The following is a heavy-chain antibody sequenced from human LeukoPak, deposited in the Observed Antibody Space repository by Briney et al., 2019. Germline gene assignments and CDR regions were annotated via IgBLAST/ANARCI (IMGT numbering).Heavy chain of an antibody. CDR2: IYTSGYT. CDR3: VRLRKDIVVVIAATV. CDR1: GGPISSYY. Sequence: SETLSLTCTVSGGPISSYYWSWIRQPPGRGLEWIGRIYTSGYTDYNPSLKGRVTMSVDTSKNQFSLNLSSVTAADTAVYYCVRLRKDIVVVIAATVWGPGTLVTVSS. V-gene: IGHV4-4*07. J-gene: IGHJ4*02. D-gene: IGHD2-15*01.